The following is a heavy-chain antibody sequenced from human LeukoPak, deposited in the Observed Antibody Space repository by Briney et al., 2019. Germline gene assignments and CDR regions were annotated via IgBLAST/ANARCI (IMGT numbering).Heavy chain of an antibody. Sequence: ASVKVSCKASGYDFTSYAMHWVRQAPGQRLEWMGWINAGNGNTKYSQKFQDRVTVTRDTPTSTVYMEMSSLRPEDTAVYYCAREESGGLFDYWGQGTLLTVSS. D-gene: IGHD3-16*01. CDR2: INAGNGNT. J-gene: IGHJ4*02. V-gene: IGHV1-3*01. CDR3: AREESGGLFDY. CDR1: GYDFTSYA.